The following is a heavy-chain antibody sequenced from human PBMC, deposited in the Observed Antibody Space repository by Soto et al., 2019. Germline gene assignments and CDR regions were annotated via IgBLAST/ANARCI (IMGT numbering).Heavy chain of an antibody. V-gene: IGHV5-51*01. CDR1: GYNFAGYW. CDR2: IYPSDSDT. CDR3: ARGGVSTRTFDY. J-gene: IGHJ4*02. D-gene: IGHD3-3*01. Sequence: GESLKISCKGSGYNFAGYWIAWVRQMPGKGLELMGIIYPSDSDTRYRPSFQGQVTVSADKSISSAYLQWSSLRASDTAMYYCARGGVSTRTFDYWGQGTPVTVSS.